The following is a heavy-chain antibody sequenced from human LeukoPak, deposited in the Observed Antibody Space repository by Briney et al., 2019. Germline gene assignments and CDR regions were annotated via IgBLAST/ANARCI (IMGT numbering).Heavy chain of an antibody. CDR1: GFTFSGSA. D-gene: IGHD2-21*01. CDR3: TRLAVDFDY. J-gene: IGHJ4*02. Sequence: GSLRLSCAASGFTFSGSAMHWVRQASGKGLEWVGRIRSKANSYATAYAASVKGRFTISRDDSKHTAYLQMNSLKTEDTAVYYCTRLAVDFDYWGQGTLVTVSS. V-gene: IGHV3-73*01. CDR2: IRSKANSYAT.